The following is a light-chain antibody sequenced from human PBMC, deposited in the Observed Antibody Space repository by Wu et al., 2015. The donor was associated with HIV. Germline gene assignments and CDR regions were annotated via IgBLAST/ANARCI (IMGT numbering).Light chain of an antibody. CDR3: QQRSS. J-gene: IGKJ5*01. CDR2: DSS. V-gene: IGKV3-11*01. CDR1: QNIIIY. Sequence: VLTQSPATLSLSPGETATLSCRASQNIIIYLAWYQQEPGQAPRLLIYDSSKRATGIPARFSGSGSGTDFTLTITSVEPEDYAVYYCQQRSSFGQGTRLDIK.